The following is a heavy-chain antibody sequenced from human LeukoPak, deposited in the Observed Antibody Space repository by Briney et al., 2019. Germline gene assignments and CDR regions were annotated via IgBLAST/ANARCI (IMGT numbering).Heavy chain of an antibody. J-gene: IGHJ4*02. Sequence: PSETLSLTCTVAAGSISNYHWSWIRQPPGKGLEWIGCIFYSGSTYYNPSLKSRVTISVDTSKNQFSLNLSSVTAADTAVYYCARDRDYYGSGSSGYFDYWGQGTLVTVSS. CDR3: ARDRDYYGSGSSGYFDY. CDR2: IFYSGST. CDR1: AGSISNYH. D-gene: IGHD3-10*01. V-gene: IGHV4-59*12.